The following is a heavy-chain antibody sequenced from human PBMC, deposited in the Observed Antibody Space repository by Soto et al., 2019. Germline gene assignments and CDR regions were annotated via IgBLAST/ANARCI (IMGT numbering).Heavy chain of an antibody. V-gene: IGHV3-33*01. CDR1: GFTFSSYG. Sequence: GSLRLSCAASGFTFSSYGMHWVRQAPGKGLEWVAVIWYDGSNKYYADSVKGRFTISRDNYKNTLYLQMNSLRAEDTAVYYCARDGYCSGGSCYSVPVFDYWGQGTLVTVSS. J-gene: IGHJ4*02. D-gene: IGHD2-15*01. CDR2: IWYDGSNK. CDR3: ARDGYCSGGSCYSVPVFDY.